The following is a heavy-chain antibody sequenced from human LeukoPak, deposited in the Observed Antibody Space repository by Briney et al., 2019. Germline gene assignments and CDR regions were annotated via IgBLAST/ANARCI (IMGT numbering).Heavy chain of an antibody. Sequence: GRSLRLSCAASGFTFSSYAMHWVRQAPGKGLEWVAVISYDGSNKYYADSVKGRFTISRDNSKNTLYLQMNSLRAEDMAVYYCARAFLRGYSYGYFGYWGQGTLVTVSS. J-gene: IGHJ4*02. CDR1: GFTFSSYA. V-gene: IGHV3-30*04. CDR3: ARAFLRGYSYGYFGY. CDR2: ISYDGSNK. D-gene: IGHD5-18*01.